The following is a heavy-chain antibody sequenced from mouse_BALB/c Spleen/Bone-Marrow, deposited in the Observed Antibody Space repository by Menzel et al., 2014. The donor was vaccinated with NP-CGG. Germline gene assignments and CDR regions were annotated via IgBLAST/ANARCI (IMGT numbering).Heavy chain of an antibody. J-gene: IGHJ3*01. CDR1: GYTFTDYY. D-gene: IGHD2-1*01. CDR2: IYPGSGDT. V-gene: IGHV1-77*01. CDR3: ARDHYGNYEGFDY. Sequence: VQLQQSGAELARPGASVKLSCKASGYTFTDYYINWVKQRTGQGLEWIGEIYPGSGDTYYNEKFKGKATLTADKSSNIVNIHPSSLTSEDSAVYFCARDHYGNYEGFDYWGQGTLVTVSA.